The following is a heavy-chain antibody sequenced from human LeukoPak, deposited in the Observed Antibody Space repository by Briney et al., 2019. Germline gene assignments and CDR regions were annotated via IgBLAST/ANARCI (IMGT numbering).Heavy chain of an antibody. CDR1: GGSISSGGYS. CDR2: IYHSGST. Sequence: TPSETLSLTCAVSGGSISSGGYSWSWIRQPPGKGLEWIGYIYHSGSTYYNPSLKSRVTISVDRSKNQFSLKLSSVTAADTAVYYCARDYRSSPPYGMDVWGQGTTVTVSS. J-gene: IGHJ6*02. D-gene: IGHD2-2*01. CDR3: ARDYRSSPPYGMDV. V-gene: IGHV4-30-2*01.